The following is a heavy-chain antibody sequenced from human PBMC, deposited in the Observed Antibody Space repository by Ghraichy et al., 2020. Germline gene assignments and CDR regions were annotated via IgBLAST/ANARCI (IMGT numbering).Heavy chain of an antibody. Sequence: SETLSLTCTVSGGSISSYYWSWIRQPPGKGLEWIGYIYYSGSTNYNPSLKSRVTISVDTSKNQFSLKLSSVTAADTAVYYCARVPTEDYFDYWGQGTLVTVSS. J-gene: IGHJ4*02. D-gene: IGHD4-11*01. CDR1: GGSISSYY. V-gene: IGHV4-59*01. CDR2: IYYSGST. CDR3: ARVPTEDYFDY.